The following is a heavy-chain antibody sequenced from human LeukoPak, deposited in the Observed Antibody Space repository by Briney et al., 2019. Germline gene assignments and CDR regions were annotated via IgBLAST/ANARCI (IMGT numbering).Heavy chain of an antibody. V-gene: IGHV3-30*02. Sequence: GRSLRLSCAASGFSFSSYGMHWVRQAPGKGLEWVAFIRYDGSNKYYADSVKGRFTISRDNSKNTLYLQMNSLRAEDTAVYYCAKDLTTVVSRGDYWGQGTLVTVSS. CDR2: IRYDGSNK. CDR1: GFSFSSYG. CDR3: AKDLTTVVSRGDY. J-gene: IGHJ4*02. D-gene: IGHD4-23*01.